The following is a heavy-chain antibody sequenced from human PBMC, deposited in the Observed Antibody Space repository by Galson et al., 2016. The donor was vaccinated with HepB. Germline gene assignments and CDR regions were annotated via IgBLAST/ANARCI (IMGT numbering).Heavy chain of an antibody. CDR3: ARSHGYSGRNAFDI. Sequence: SLRLSCAASGFTFSNYALHWVRQAPGKGLEWVAVVSYEGSNKYYAESVRGRVIISRDSSKNTLYLQMNSLRPEDTAMYYCARSHGYSGRNAFDIWGQGTMVTVSS. V-gene: IGHV3-30*04. CDR2: VSYEGSNK. D-gene: IGHD3-22*01. J-gene: IGHJ3*02. CDR1: GFTFSNYA.